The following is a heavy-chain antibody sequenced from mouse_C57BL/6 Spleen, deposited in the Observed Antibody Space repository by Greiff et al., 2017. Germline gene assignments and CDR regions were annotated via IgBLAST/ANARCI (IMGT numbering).Heavy chain of an antibody. V-gene: IGHV3-6*01. CDR1: GYSITSGYY. CDR2: ISYDGSN. D-gene: IGHD1-1*01. CDR3: ARDQYYYGVYFGY. J-gene: IGHJ2*01. Sequence: EVKLQESGPGLVKPSQSLSLTCSVTGYSITSGYYWNWIRQFPGNKLEWMGYISYDGSNNYNPSLKNRISITRDTSKNQFFLKLNSVTTEDTATYYCARDQYYYGVYFGYWGQGTTLTVSS.